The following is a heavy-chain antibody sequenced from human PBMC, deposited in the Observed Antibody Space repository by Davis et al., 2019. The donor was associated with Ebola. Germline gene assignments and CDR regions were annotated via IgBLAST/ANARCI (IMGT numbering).Heavy chain of an antibody. Sequence: SVTVSCKTSGFTFTNSAVHWVRQARGQRLEWIGGIVVGSGNTNYAQKLRERVTLTRDISTSTAYLELSSLRFEDTAVYYCSASAGTVGKFDFWGQGTLITVSS. J-gene: IGHJ4*02. CDR1: GFTFTNSA. CDR3: SASAGTVGKFDF. D-gene: IGHD1-14*01. CDR2: IVVGSGNT. V-gene: IGHV1-58*01.